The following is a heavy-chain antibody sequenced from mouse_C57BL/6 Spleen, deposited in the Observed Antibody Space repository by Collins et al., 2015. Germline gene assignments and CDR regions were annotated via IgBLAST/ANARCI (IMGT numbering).Heavy chain of an antibody. D-gene: IGHD2-1*01. CDR2: IDPNSGGT. CDR1: DYTFTSNW. Sequence: QVQLQQPGAELAKPGASVKLSCKASDYTFTSNWMHWVKQRPGRGLEWIGRIDPNSGGTKYNEKFKNKATLTVDKPSSTAYMQLSSLTSEDSAVYYCAIILYGNLYYAMDYWGQGTSVTVSS. V-gene: IGHV1-72*01. J-gene: IGHJ4*01. CDR3: AIILYGNLYYAMDY.